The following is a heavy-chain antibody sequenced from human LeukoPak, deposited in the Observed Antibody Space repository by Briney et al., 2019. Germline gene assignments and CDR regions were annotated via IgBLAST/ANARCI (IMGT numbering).Heavy chain of an antibody. Sequence: PGGSLRLSCAASGFTFSSYAMSWVRQAPGKGLEWVSSISSSSSYIYYADSVKGRFTISRDNAKNSLYLQMNSLRAEDTAVYYCASTYCTNGVCCFDYWGQGTLVTVSS. J-gene: IGHJ4*02. CDR1: GFTFSSYA. CDR2: ISSSSSYI. CDR3: ASTYCTNGVCCFDY. D-gene: IGHD2-8*01. V-gene: IGHV3-21*01.